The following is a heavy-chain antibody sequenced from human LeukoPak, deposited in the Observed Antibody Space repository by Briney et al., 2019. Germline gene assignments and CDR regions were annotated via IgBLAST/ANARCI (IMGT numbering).Heavy chain of an antibody. CDR2: MNPNSGNT. J-gene: IGHJ4*02. CDR3: ARVGPAVAGPDY. Sequence: ASVKVSCKASGYTFTSYDINWVRQATGQGIEWMGWMNPNSGNTGYAQKFQGRVTMTRNTSISTAYMELSSLRSEDTAVYYCARVGPAVAGPDYWGQGTLVTVSS. V-gene: IGHV1-8*01. D-gene: IGHD6-19*01. CDR1: GYTFTSYD.